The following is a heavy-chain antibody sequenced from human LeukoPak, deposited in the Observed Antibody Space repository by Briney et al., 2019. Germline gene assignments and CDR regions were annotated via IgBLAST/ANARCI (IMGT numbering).Heavy chain of an antibody. Sequence: GGSLRLSCAAPGFTFSTYSMHWVRQAPGKGLEWVAIIAYDGSNKYYADSVKGRFTVSRDNSKNTLYLQMNSLRPEDTAIYYCARDNPVGAPDAFDIWGQGTMLTVSS. J-gene: IGHJ3*02. CDR1: GFTFSTYS. V-gene: IGHV3-30-3*01. CDR2: IAYDGSNK. CDR3: ARDNPVGAPDAFDI. D-gene: IGHD1-26*01.